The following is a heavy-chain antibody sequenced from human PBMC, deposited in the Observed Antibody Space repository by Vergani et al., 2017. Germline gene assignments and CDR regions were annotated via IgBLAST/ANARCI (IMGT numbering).Heavy chain of an antibody. CDR3: ARGGIAVAGRLSN. CDR2: NSSSSSYI. D-gene: IGHD6-19*01. CDR1: GFTFSSYS. J-gene: IGHJ4*02. Sequence: VQLVESGGGLVKPGGSLRLSCAASGFTFSSYSMNWVRQAPGKGLEWVSSNSSSSSYIYYADSVKGRFTISRDNAKNSLYLQMNSLRAEDTAVYYCARGGIAVAGRLSNWGQGTLVTVSS. V-gene: IGHV3-21*01.